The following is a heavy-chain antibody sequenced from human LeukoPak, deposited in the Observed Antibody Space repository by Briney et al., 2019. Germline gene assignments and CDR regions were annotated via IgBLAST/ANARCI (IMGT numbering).Heavy chain of an antibody. Sequence: GGSLRLSCTASGFTFSTYWMTWVRQAPGKGLEWVANINRDGSDKYYVDSVKGRFTISRDNAKNSLYLQMNSLRAEDTAVYYCVRDDDRPDNGLDYWGQGTLVTVSS. CDR1: GFTFSTYW. J-gene: IGHJ4*02. CDR3: VRDDDRPDNGLDY. D-gene: IGHD3-22*01. V-gene: IGHV3-7*01. CDR2: INRDGSDK.